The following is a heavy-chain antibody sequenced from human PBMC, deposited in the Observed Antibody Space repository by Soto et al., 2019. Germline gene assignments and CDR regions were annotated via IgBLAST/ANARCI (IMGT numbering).Heavy chain of an antibody. D-gene: IGHD6-13*01. V-gene: IGHV3-7*01. J-gene: IGHJ6*02. Sequence: EVQLVESGGGLVQPGGSLRLSCVDSGFTFSSYWMSWVRQAPVKGLEWAGNIKQDGSEENYADSVKGRFTISRDNAKNSMYLQMNSLRVEDTAVYYCARIAASGRGWDVWGQGTTVVVSS. CDR3: ARIAASGRGWDV. CDR2: IKQDGSEE. CDR1: GFTFSSYW.